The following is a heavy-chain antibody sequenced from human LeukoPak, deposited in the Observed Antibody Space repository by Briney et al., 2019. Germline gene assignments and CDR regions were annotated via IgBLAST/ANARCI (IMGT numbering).Heavy chain of an antibody. D-gene: IGHD3-3*01. CDR2: ISGSGGST. V-gene: IGHV3-23*01. CDR3: AKSLTIFGVVIGAFEI. J-gene: IGHJ3*02. Sequence: AISGSGGSTYYADSVKGRFTISRDNSKNTLYLQMNSLRAEDTAVYYCAKSLTIFGVVIGAFEIWGQGTMVTVSS.